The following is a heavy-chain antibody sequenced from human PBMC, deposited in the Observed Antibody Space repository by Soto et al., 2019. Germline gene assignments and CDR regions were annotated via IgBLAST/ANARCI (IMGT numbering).Heavy chain of an antibody. V-gene: IGHV4-30-4*01. CDR3: ARDQNDYSNYGPELDYYYYCYGMDV. Sequence: SETLSLTCTVSGGSISSGDYYWSWIRQPPGKGLEWIGYIYYSGSTYYNPSLKSRVTISVDTSKNQFSLELSSVTAADTAVYYCARDQNDYSNYGPELDYYYYCYGMDVWGQGTTVTVSS. CDR1: GGSISSGDYY. D-gene: IGHD4-4*01. CDR2: IYYSGST. J-gene: IGHJ6*02.